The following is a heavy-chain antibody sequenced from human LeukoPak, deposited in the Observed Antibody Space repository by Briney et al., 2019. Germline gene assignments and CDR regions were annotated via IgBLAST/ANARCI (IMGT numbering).Heavy chain of an antibody. J-gene: IGHJ4*02. V-gene: IGHV3-30*03. CDR2: ISYDGSNK. D-gene: IGHD4-11*01. CDR3: ARADYHTTSDY. CDR1: GFTFSSYG. Sequence: GRSLRLSCAASGFTFSSYGMHWVRQAPGKGLEWVAVISYDGSNKYYADSVKGRFTISRDNSKDTLYLQMNSLRSDDTAVYYCARADYHTTSDYWGQGTLVTVSS.